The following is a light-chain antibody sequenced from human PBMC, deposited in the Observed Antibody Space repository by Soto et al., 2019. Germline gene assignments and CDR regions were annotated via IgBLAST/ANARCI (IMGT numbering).Light chain of an antibody. Sequence: QSALTQPASVSGSPGQSITISCTGTRSDVGGYNFVSWYQQHPGKVPKLLIYDVTHRPSGVSNRFSVSKSANTASLTISGLQAEDEADYYCSSYTSTNTLVFGGGTQLTVL. CDR1: RSDVGGYNF. CDR2: DVT. J-gene: IGLJ2*01. CDR3: SSYTSTNTLV. V-gene: IGLV2-14*01.